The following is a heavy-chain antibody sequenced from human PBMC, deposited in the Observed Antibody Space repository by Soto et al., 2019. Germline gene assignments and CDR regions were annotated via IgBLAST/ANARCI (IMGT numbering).Heavy chain of an antibody. CDR1: GFTFSSYG. J-gene: IGHJ3*02. CDR2: IWYDGSNK. V-gene: IGHV3-33*01. CDR3: ARDAAPMIVVVTGDAFDI. Sequence: QVQLVESGGGVVQPGRSLRLSCASSGFTFSSYGMHWVRQAPGKGLEWVAVIWYDGSNKYYADSVKGRFTISRDNSQNTLYLKMNSLRAEDTAVYYCARDAAPMIVVVTGDAFDIWGQGTMVTVSS. D-gene: IGHD3-22*01.